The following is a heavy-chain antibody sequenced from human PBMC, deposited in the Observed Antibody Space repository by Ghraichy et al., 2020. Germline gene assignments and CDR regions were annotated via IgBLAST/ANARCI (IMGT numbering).Heavy chain of an antibody. CDR2: IYHSGST. CDR3: AREVGAVSYEGGVDY. J-gene: IGHJ4*02. CDR1: GYSISSGYY. D-gene: IGHD1-26*01. V-gene: IGHV4-38-2*02. Sequence: GSLRLSCTVSGYSISSGYYWGWIRQPPGKGLEWIGSIYHSGSTYYNPSLKSRVTISVDTSKNQFSLKLSSVTAADTAVYYCAREVGAVSYEGGVDYWGQGTLVTVSS.